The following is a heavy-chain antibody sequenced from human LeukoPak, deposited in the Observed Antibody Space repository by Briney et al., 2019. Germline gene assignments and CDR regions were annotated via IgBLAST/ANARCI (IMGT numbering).Heavy chain of an antibody. V-gene: IGHV3-23*01. CDR1: GFTFSSYA. CDR2: ISGSGGST. D-gene: IGHD4-23*01. CDR3: VRGNDYGGPHY. J-gene: IGHJ4*02. Sequence: GGSLRLSCAASGFTFSSYAMSWVRQAPGKGLEWVSAISGSGGSTYYADSVKGRFTISRDNGENTLFLQMNSPRAEDAAVYYCVRGNDYGGPHYWGQGTLVTVSS.